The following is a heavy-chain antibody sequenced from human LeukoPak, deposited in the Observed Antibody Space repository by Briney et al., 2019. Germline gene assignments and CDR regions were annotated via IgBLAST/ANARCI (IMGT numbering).Heavy chain of an antibody. V-gene: IGHV4-59*08. J-gene: IGHJ5*02. CDR1: GDSISSYY. D-gene: IGHD4-17*01. Sequence: PPETLSLTCTVSGDSISSYYWSWIRQPPGKGLEWIGYIYYSGSTNYNPSLKSRATISVDTSKNQFSLKLSSVTAADTAVYYCASFSAYGDYGTWGQGTLVTVSS. CDR2: IYYSGST. CDR3: ASFSAYGDYGT.